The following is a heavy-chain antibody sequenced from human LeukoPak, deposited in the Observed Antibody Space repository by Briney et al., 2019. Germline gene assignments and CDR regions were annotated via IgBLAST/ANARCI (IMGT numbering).Heavy chain of an antibody. Sequence: SETLSLTCTVSGGSISSGGYYWSWIRQPPGKGLEWIGYIYHSGSTYYNPSLKSRVTISVDRSKNQFSLRLTSVTAADTAVYYCARDQGGTLYYMDVWGKGTTVTVSS. CDR1: GGSISSGGYY. CDR2: IYHSGST. V-gene: IGHV4-30-2*01. J-gene: IGHJ6*03. CDR3: ARDQGGTLYYMDV.